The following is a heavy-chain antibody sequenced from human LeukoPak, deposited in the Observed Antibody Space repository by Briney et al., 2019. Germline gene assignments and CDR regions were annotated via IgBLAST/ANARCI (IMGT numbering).Heavy chain of an antibody. CDR2: IYYSGST. D-gene: IGHD4-17*01. J-gene: IGHJ5*02. Sequence: SETLSLTCTVSGGSISSNSYWWGWIRQPPGKGLEWIGSIYYSGSTYYNPSLKSRVTISVDTSKNQFSLKLSSVTAADTAVYYCASMTTVTTGSVRWFDPWGQGTLVTVSS. CDR1: GGSISSNSYW. CDR3: ASMTTVTTGSVRWFDP. V-gene: IGHV4-39*01.